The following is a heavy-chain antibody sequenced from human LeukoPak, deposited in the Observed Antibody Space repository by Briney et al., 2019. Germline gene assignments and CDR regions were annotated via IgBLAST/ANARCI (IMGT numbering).Heavy chain of an antibody. D-gene: IGHD3-9*01. CDR3: ATSMAGYHYYFDY. Sequence: GESLKISCKGSGYSFTSYWIGWVRQMPGKGLEWMGIIYPGDPDTRYSPSFQGQVTISADKSISTAYLQWSSLKASDTAMYYCATSMAGYHYYFDYWGQGTLVTVSS. J-gene: IGHJ4*02. CDR1: GYSFTSYW. V-gene: IGHV5-51*01. CDR2: IYPGDPDT.